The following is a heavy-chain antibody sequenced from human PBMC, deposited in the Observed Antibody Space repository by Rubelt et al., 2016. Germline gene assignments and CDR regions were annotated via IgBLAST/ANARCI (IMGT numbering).Heavy chain of an antibody. CDR2: INHSGST. Sequence: QLQLQESGPGLVKPSETLSLTCTVSGGSISSSSYYWGWIRQPPGKGLEWIGEINHSGSTYYNPSLKSRVTISVDTSKNQFSLKLSSVTAADTAVYYCARVSSSSWYIDYWGQGTLVTVSS. V-gene: IGHV4-39*07. D-gene: IGHD6-13*01. J-gene: IGHJ4*02. CDR1: GGSISSSSYY. CDR3: ARVSSSSWYIDY.